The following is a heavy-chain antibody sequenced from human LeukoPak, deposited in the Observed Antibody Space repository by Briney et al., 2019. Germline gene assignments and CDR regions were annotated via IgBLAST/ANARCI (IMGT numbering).Heavy chain of an antibody. D-gene: IGHD2-21*01. CDR1: GFTFSSYA. CDR3: AWRLALFWGMDV. V-gene: IGHV3-23*01. Sequence: GGSLRLSCAASGFTFSSYAMSWVRQAPGKGLEWVSAISGSGGSTYYADSVKGRFTISRDNSKNTLYLQMNSLRAEDTAVYYCAWRLALFWGMDVWGQGTTVIVSS. J-gene: IGHJ6*02. CDR2: ISGSGGST.